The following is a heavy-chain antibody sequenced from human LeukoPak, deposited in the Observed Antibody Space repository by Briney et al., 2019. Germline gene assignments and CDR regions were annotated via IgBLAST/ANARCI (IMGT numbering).Heavy chain of an antibody. CDR1: GYTLTELS. V-gene: IGHV1-24*01. D-gene: IGHD1-26*01. CDR3: VAYSGSYYGSFDY. J-gene: IGHJ4*02. CDR2: FDPEDGET. Sequence: ASVKVSCKVSGYTLTELSMHWVRQAPGKGLEWMGGFDPEDGETIYAQKFQGRVTMTEDTSTDTAYMELSSLGSEDTAVYYCVAYSGSYYGSFDYWGQGTLVTVSS.